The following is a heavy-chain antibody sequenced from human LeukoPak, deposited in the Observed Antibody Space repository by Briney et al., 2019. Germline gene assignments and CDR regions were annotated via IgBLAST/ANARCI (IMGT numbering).Heavy chain of an antibody. CDR1: GYSFTSYW. J-gene: IGHJ3*02. D-gene: IGHD3-9*01. CDR2: IYPGDSDT. CDR3: AITGRYFDWLDAFDI. Sequence: GESLEISCKGSGYSFTSYWIGWVRQMPGKGLEWMGIIYPGDSDTRYSPSFQGQVTISADKPISTAYLQWSSLKASDTAMYYCAITGRYFDWLDAFDIWGQGTMVTVSS. V-gene: IGHV5-51*04.